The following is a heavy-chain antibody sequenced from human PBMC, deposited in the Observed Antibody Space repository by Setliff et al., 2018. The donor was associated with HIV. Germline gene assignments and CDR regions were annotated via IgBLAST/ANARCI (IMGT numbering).Heavy chain of an antibody. D-gene: IGHD3-16*01. V-gene: IGHV3-7*03. J-gene: IGHJ5*02. CDR3: ANLWELGA. Sequence: GSLRLSCAASGFTFSNYWMDWVRQAPGKGLEWVATIKQDGSEIYYMDSVKGRFTICRDNARTSLFLEMRSLRDEDTAVYLCANLWELGAWGQGTLVTVSS. CDR2: IKQDGSEI. CDR1: GFTFSNYW.